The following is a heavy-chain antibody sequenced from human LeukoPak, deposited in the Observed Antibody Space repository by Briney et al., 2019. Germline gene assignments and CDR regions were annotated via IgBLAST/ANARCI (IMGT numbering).Heavy chain of an antibody. J-gene: IGHJ6*03. D-gene: IGHD3-10*01. CDR3: ARGDYGSGSYYNENYYYMDV. CDR1: GYTFTSYG. V-gene: IGHV1-18*01. CDR2: ISAYNGNT. Sequence: ASVKVSCKASGYTFTSYGISWVRQAPGQGLEWMGWISAYNGNTNYAQKLQGRLTMTTDTSTSTAYMELRSLRSDDTAVYYCARGDYGSGSYYNENYYYMDVWGKGTTVTVSS.